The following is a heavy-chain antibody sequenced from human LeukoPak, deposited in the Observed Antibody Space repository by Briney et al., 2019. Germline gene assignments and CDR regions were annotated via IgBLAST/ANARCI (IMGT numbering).Heavy chain of an antibody. V-gene: IGHV3-53*01. CDR1: GFTVSSNS. CDR3: AKDAGGSGWYDYYYYYMDV. CDR2: IYSGGST. D-gene: IGHD6-19*01. Sequence: GGSLRLSCTVSGFTVSSNSMSWVRQAPGKGLEWVSFIYSGGSTHYSDSVKGRFTIYRDNSKNTLYLQMNSLRAEDTAVYYCAKDAGGSGWYDYYYYYMDVWGKGTTVTVSS. J-gene: IGHJ6*03.